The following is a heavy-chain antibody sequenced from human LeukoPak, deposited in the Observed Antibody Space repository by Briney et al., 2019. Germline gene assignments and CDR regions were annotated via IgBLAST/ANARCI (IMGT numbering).Heavy chain of an antibody. CDR3: AREGADKCSSTSCYPGGYYYYGMDV. V-gene: IGHV3-48*03. CDR2: ISSSGSTI. D-gene: IGHD2-2*01. CDR1: GFTFSSYE. J-gene: IGHJ6*04. Sequence: GGSLRLSCAASGFTFSSYEMNWVRQAPGKGLEWVSYISSSGSTIYYADPVKGRFTISRGNAKNSLYLQMNSLRAEDTAVYYCAREGADKCSSTSCYPGGYYYYGMDVWGKGTTVTVSS.